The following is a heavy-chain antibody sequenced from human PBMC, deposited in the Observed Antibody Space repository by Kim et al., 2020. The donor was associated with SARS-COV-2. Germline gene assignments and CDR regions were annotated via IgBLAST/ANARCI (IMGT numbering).Heavy chain of an antibody. Sequence: IYYADSVKGRFTISRDNAKNSLSLQMNSLRAEDTAVYYCARDSVVVVTDYWGQGTLVTVSS. J-gene: IGHJ4*02. V-gene: IGHV3-21*01. D-gene: IGHD2-21*02. CDR2: I. CDR3: ARDSVVVVTDY.